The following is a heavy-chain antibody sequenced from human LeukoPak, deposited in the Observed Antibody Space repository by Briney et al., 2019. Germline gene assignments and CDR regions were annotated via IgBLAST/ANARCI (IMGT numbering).Heavy chain of an antibody. CDR2: ISYSGTT. J-gene: IGHJ4*02. D-gene: IGHD6-19*01. V-gene: IGHV4-59*08. Sequence: SETLSLTCTVSGCSINTYYRSWIRQPPGKGLEWIGHISYSGTTNYNASLKSRVTISVDTSKNHFSLKLRSVTAADTTVYYCASLYSSGLYYLAGWGQQTLVTVSS. CDR3: ASLYSSGLYYLAG. CDR1: GCSINTYY.